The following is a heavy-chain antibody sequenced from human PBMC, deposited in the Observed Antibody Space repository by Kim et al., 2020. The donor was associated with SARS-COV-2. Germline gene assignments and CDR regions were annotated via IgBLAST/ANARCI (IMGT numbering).Heavy chain of an antibody. J-gene: IGHJ6*02. CDR1: GYTFTSYG. Sequence: ASVKVSCKASGYTFTSYGISWVRQAPGQGLEWMGWISAYNGNTNYAQKLQGRVTMTTDTSTSTAYMELRSLRSDDTAVYYCARDEWTSCYVCAPANYYYYGMDVWGQGTTVTVSS. D-gene: IGHD2-2*01. V-gene: IGHV1-18*04. CDR2: ISAYNGNT. CDR3: ARDEWTSCYVCAPANYYYYGMDV.